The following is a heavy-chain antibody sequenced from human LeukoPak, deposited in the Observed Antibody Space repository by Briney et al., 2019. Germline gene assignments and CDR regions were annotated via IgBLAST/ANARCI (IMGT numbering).Heavy chain of an antibody. V-gene: IGHV3-74*01. D-gene: IGHD1-20*01. CDR1: GFPFSSYW. Sequence: PGGSLKPPWAAPGFPFSSYWLHWVPQAPGKGLGWFSRFNNDGGDTRYADSAKGRFTISRDNVKNTLYLQMSSLRVEDTAVYYCARDNWKDEFYDYWGQGILVTVSS. CDR3: ARDNWKDEFYDY. CDR2: FNNDGGDT. J-gene: IGHJ4*02.